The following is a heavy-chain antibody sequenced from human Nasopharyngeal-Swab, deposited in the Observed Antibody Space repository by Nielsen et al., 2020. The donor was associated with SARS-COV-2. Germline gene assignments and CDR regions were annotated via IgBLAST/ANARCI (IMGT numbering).Heavy chain of an antibody. Sequence: GASLKISCADSEFTFNNYNFNWVRQAAGKGLEWVSSISSSSSYIYYADSVKGRFTISRDNAKNSLYLQMNSLRAEDTAVYYCARDGLDYDFWSAYFMDVWGQGTTVTVSS. J-gene: IGHJ6*02. CDR3: ARDGLDYDFWSAYFMDV. V-gene: IGHV3-21*01. CDR2: ISSSSSYI. D-gene: IGHD3-3*01. CDR1: EFTFNNYN.